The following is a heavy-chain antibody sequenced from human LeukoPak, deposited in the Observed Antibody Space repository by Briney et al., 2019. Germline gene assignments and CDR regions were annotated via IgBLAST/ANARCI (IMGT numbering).Heavy chain of an antibody. D-gene: IGHD3-22*01. J-gene: IGHJ4*02. CDR1: GGSISGHY. CDR2: IYYSGST. CDR3: AREGYYDSSGYSYFDY. Sequence: SETLSLTCTVSGGSISGHYWSWIRHPPGEGLEWIGYIYYSGSTNYNPSLKSRVTISVDTSKNQFSLKLSSVTAADTAVYYCAREGYYDSSGYSYFDYWGQGTLVTVSS. V-gene: IGHV4-59*11.